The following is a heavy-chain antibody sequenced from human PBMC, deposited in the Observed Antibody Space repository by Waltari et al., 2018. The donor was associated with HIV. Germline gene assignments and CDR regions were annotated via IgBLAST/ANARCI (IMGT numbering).Heavy chain of an antibody. CDR3: VAQDYSDSVDW. J-gene: IGHJ4*02. Sequence: QLRLQESGPRLVTPSETLSLTCSVPGGSLSSNVYHWGWIRQSPGKGLEWIGSIYYTGNTYYKPSLKRRVTISIDTSKNQFSLRLTSVTAADTAIYYCVAQDYSDSVDWWGQGTLVTVFS. V-gene: IGHV4-39*07. CDR2: IYYTGNT. D-gene: IGHD4-17*01. CDR1: GGSLSSNVYH.